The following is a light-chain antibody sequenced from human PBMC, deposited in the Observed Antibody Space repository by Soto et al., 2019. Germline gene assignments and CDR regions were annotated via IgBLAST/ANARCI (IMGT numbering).Light chain of an antibody. CDR3: QQYGYSPPWT. Sequence: EIGLTQSPATLTLSPGDRATLSCRASQSGRSSLAWYQQKPGQAPRLLIYDASKRATGIPARFSGSGSGTDFTLTISGLEPEDFAVYYCQQYGYSPPWTFGQGTKVDIK. CDR2: DAS. CDR1: QSGRSS. J-gene: IGKJ1*01. V-gene: IGKV3-11*01.